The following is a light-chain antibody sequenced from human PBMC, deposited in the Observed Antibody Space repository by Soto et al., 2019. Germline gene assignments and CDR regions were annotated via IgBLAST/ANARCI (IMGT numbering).Light chain of an antibody. CDR1: QSLGNNY. J-gene: IGKJ5*01. Sequence: EIVLTQSPGTLSLSPGEGATLSCRASQSLGNNYLAWYQQKPGQAPRLLISDASNRATGIPARFSGSGSGTDFTLTISSLEPEDSAVYYCHQRQYWPPITFGQGTRLEI. V-gene: IGKV3-11*01. CDR3: HQRQYWPPIT. CDR2: DAS.